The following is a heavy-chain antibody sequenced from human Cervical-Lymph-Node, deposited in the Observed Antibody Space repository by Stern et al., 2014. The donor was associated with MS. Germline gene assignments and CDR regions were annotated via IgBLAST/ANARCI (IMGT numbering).Heavy chain of an antibody. V-gene: IGHV1-69*17. CDR1: GGTFSSYA. CDR2: IIPIFGIA. CDR3: ARGSYDILTGYLNYYYYYGMDV. Sequence: VPLVESVAEVKKPGSSVKVSCKASGGTFSSYAISWVRQAPGQGLEWMGGIIPIFGIANYAQKFQGRVTIPADKSTSTAYMELSSLRSEDTAVYYCARGSYDILTGYLNYYYYYGMDVWGQGTTVTVSS. J-gene: IGHJ6*02. D-gene: IGHD3-9*01.